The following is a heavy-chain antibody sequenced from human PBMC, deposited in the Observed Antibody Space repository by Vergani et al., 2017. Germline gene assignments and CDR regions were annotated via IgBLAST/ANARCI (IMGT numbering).Heavy chain of an antibody. V-gene: IGHV3-30-3*01. Sequence: VQLVESGGGLIQPGGSLRLSCAASGFTFSSYAMHWVRQAPGKGLEWVAVVSYDGSNKYYAASFQVRFTMSRDNSKRTLYLQMSSLRAEDTAVYYCARDRSPRTTVVTPLDYWGQGTLVTVSS. J-gene: IGHJ4*02. CDR1: GFTFSSYA. CDR3: ARDRSPRTTVVTPLDY. D-gene: IGHD4-23*01. CDR2: VSYDGSNK.